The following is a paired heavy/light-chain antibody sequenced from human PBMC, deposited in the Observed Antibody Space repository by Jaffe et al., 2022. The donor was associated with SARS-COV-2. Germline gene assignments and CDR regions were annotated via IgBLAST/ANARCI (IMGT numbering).Heavy chain of an antibody. CDR1: GYTFIDAY. CDR2: INPHGGGT. CDR3: AISIGWWAFHS. J-gene: IGHJ4*02. Sequence: QVQLVQSGAEVKKPGASVKVSCKASGYTFIDAYMYWVRQAPGQGLEWMGWINPHGGGTKYAQRFQGRVSMTRDTSITTGHMELSGLTSDDTAVYYCAISIGWWAFHSWGQGTLVTVSS. D-gene: IGHD6-19*01. V-gene: IGHV1-2*02.
Light chain of an antibody. V-gene: IGLV2-8*01. Sequence: QSALTQPPSASGSPGQSVTISCTGTSRDVGGYNFVSWYQQHPGKAPKLMIYDVTMRPSGVPDRFSGSKSGNTASLTVSGLQAEDEADYYCQSYAGDNIVVFGGGTKVTVL. CDR3: QSYAGDNIVV. J-gene: IGLJ2*01. CDR1: SRDVGGYNF. CDR2: DVT.